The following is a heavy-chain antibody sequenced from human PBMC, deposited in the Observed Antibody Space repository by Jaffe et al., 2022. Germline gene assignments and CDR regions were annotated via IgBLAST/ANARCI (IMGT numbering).Heavy chain of an antibody. J-gene: IGHJ4*02. CDR1: GFTFSSYA. V-gene: IGHV3-23*01. D-gene: IGHD2-15*01. CDR2: ISGSGGST. CDR3: AKDFIRGYCSGGSCYIGDY. Sequence: EVQLLESGGGLVQPGGSLRLSCAASGFTFSSYAMSWVRQAPGKGLEWVSAISGSGGSTYYADSVKGRFTISRDNSKNTLYLQMNSLRAEDTAVYYCAKDFIRGYCSGGSCYIGDYWGQGTLVTVSS.